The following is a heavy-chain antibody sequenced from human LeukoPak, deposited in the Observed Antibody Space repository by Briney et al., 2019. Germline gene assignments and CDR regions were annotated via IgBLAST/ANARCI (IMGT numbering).Heavy chain of an antibody. CDR1: GSTFSNYG. CDR2: ARYDESTK. Sequence: PGGSLRLSCAASGSTFSNYGMHWVRQAPGKGLEWVAFARYDESTKFYADSVKGRFTISRDNSKTTLYLQMNSLRAEDTAVYYCAKDLPAAYFDYWGQGTLVTVSS. J-gene: IGHJ4*02. CDR3: AKDLPAAYFDY. D-gene: IGHD2-2*01. V-gene: IGHV3-30*02.